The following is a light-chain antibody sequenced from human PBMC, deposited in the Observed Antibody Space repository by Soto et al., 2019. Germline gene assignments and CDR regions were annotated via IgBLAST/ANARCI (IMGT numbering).Light chain of an antibody. CDR2: KAS. Sequence: DIQMTQSPSTLSASVGDRVTITCRASQSISSWLAWYQQKPGNAPQLLIYKASRLESGVPSRFSGSGSGTEFTLTSSSLQPDDFATYYCQYYNSSPWTFGRGTKVEIK. J-gene: IGKJ1*01. V-gene: IGKV1-5*03. CDR1: QSISSW. CDR3: QYYNSSPWT.